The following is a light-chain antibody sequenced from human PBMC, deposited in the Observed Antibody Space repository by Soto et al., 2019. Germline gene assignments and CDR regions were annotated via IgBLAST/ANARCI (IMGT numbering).Light chain of an antibody. CDR3: SSSTSSSTVM. CDR1: SSDVGGYDY. Sequence: QSAPTQPASVSGSPGQSITISFTGTSSDVGGYDYVSWYQQHPGKAPKLMIYDVTNRPSGVSNRFTGSKSGNTGSQPISGLQAEDEDDYYCSSSTSSSTVMFGGGTKLTVL. CDR2: DVT. J-gene: IGLJ3*02. V-gene: IGLV2-14*01.